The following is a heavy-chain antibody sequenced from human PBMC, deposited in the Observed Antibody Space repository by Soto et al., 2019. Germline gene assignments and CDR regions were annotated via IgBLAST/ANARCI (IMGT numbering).Heavy chain of an antibody. Sequence: EVQVVESGGGLVQPGGSLRLSCAASGFTVSSDYMNWVRQAPGKGLEWVSVIYSGGSTYYADSVKGRFTISRDNSKKTLYLQMNSLRAEETAVYYCARDPGDRNGMIVWGQGTTVTVSS. V-gene: IGHV3-66*01. CDR1: GFTVSSDY. J-gene: IGHJ6*02. D-gene: IGHD1-26*01. CDR2: IYSGGST. CDR3: ARDPGDRNGMIV.